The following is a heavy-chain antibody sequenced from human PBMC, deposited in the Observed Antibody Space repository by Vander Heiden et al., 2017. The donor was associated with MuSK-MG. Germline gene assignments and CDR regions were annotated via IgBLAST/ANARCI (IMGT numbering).Heavy chain of an antibody. CDR1: GGSISSRSYY. J-gene: IGHJ3*02. Sequence: QLQLQESGPGLVKPSETLSLTCTVSGGSISSRSYYWGWIRQPPGKGREWIGSIYYSGSTYYHPPPKSRVTISVDTSKNQCALKLSSVTAADTAVYYCARHDKWWGVGSDAFDIWGQGTMVTVSS. CDR2: IYYSGST. V-gene: IGHV4-39*01. CDR3: ARHDKWWGVGSDAFDI. D-gene: IGHD2-15*01.